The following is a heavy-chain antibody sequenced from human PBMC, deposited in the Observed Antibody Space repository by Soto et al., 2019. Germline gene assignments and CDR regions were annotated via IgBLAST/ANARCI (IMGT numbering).Heavy chain of an antibody. D-gene: IGHD6-25*01. Sequence: QVQLVQSGAEMKRPGASVILSCKASGYIFTTYSIHWVRQTAGQGREWMAKVDPRDGSTGYAQKFRGRVSMAWDTSTGTVSMEVSSLTSDATATYYCARVRSSGREFDYWGQGTQVTVSS. V-gene: IGHV1-46*01. CDR1: GYIFTTYS. J-gene: IGHJ4*02. CDR2: VDPRDGST. CDR3: ARVRSSGREFDY.